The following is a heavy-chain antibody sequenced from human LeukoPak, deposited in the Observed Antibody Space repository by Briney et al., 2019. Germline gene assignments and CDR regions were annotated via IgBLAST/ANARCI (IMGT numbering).Heavy chain of an antibody. CDR1: GFTFSSYA. V-gene: IGHV3-23*01. CDR3: AKGPRLYSYGFYYFDY. Sequence: GGSLGLSCAASGFTFSSYAMSWVRQAPGKGLEWVSAISGSGGSTYYADSVKGRFTISRDNSKNTLYLQMNSLRAEDAAVYYCAKGPRLYSYGFYYFDYWGQGTLVTVSS. D-gene: IGHD5-18*01. CDR2: ISGSGGST. J-gene: IGHJ4*02.